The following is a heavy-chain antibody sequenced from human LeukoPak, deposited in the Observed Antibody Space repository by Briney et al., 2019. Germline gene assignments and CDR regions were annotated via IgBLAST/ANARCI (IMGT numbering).Heavy chain of an antibody. D-gene: IGHD6-19*01. CDR3: AKVSGQWLVRDGFDI. Sequence: PGGSLRLSCAASGFTFSSYAINWVRQAPGKGLEWVSVISGSGGSTYYADSVKGRFTISRDNSKNTLYLQMNSLRAEDTAVYYCAKVSGQWLVRDGFDIWGQGTMVTVSS. V-gene: IGHV3-23*01. CDR1: GFTFSSYA. CDR2: ISGSGGST. J-gene: IGHJ3*02.